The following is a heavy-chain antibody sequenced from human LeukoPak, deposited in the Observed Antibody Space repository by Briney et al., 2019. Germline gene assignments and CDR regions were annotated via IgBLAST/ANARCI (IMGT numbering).Heavy chain of an antibody. J-gene: IGHJ4*02. Sequence: GGSLRLSCAASGFTFSSYSMNWVRQAPGKGLEWVSSISSSSSYIYYADSVKGRFTISRDNAKNSLYLQMNSLRAEDTAVYYCARGTHYYDSSGYPRPGYWGQGTLVTVSS. CDR3: ARGTHYYDSSGYPRPGY. CDR2: ISSSSSYI. D-gene: IGHD3-22*01. CDR1: GFTFSSYS. V-gene: IGHV3-21*01.